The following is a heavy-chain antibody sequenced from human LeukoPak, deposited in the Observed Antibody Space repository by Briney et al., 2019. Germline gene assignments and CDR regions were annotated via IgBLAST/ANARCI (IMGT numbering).Heavy chain of an antibody. CDR2: IYYSGST. CDR3: ARDRGSGRSDDAFDI. V-gene: IGHV4-30-4*01. J-gene: IGHJ3*02. D-gene: IGHD1-26*01. CDR1: GGSISSGDYY. Sequence: PSETLSLTCTVSGGSISSGDYYWSWIRQPPGKGLEWIGYIYYSGSTYYNPSLKSRVTMSVDTSKNQFSLKLSSVTAADTAVYYCARDRGSGRSDDAFDIWGQGTMVTVSS.